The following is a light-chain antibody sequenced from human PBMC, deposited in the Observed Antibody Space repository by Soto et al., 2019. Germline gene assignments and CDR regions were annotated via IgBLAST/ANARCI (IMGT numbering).Light chain of an antibody. CDR3: QQRSNWLIT. CDR1: QSVSNY. Sequence: DIVLTQSPATLSFSPGERATLSCRASQSVSNYLVWYQQKPGQAPRLLIYEASNRATGIPARFSGSGSGTDFTLTISSLEPEDFAVYYCQQRSNWLITFGQGTRLEIK. V-gene: IGKV3-11*01. CDR2: EAS. J-gene: IGKJ5*01.